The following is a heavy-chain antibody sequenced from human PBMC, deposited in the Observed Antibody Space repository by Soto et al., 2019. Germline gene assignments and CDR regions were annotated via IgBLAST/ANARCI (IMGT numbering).Heavy chain of an antibody. J-gene: IGHJ4*02. V-gene: IGHV4-34*01. CDR2: INHSGST. Sequence: PSETLSLTCAVYGGSLSGYYWSWIRQPPGKGLEWIGEINHSGSTNYNPSLKSRVTISVDTSKNQFSLKLSSVTAADTAVYYCARGRAGALDYWGQGTLVTVSS. CDR1: GGSLSGYY. D-gene: IGHD6-19*01. CDR3: ARGRAGALDY.